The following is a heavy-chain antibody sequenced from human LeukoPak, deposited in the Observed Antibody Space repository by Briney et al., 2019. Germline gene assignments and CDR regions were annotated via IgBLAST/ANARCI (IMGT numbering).Heavy chain of an antibody. Sequence: SVKLSRKASGGTLSSYAITWVRQAPGQGLEWMGVIIPIFGTAHYAQKFQGRVTITADESTSTAYMELSSLRSEDTAVYYCARAHDGAVRGVIFPAYYYGMEFWGKGTTVTVSA. CDR1: GGTLSSYA. CDR3: ARAHDGAVRGVIFPAYYYGMEF. V-gene: IGHV1-69*01. J-gene: IGHJ6*04. CDR2: IIPIFGTA. D-gene: IGHD3-10*01.